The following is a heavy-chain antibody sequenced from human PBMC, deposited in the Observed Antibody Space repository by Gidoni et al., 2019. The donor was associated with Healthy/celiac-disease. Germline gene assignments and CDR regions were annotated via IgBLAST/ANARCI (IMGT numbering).Heavy chain of an antibody. Sequence: QVQLVESGGGLVKPGGSLSLSCAASGFTFSDYYMSWIRQAPGKGLEWVSYISSSSSYTNYADSVKGRFTISRDNAKNSLYLQMNSLRAEDTAVYYCARDFGVPKYYYYYMDVWGKGTTVTVSS. V-gene: IGHV3-11*06. D-gene: IGHD3-3*01. J-gene: IGHJ6*03. CDR1: GFTFSDYY. CDR3: ARDFGVPKYYYYYMDV. CDR2: ISSSSSYT.